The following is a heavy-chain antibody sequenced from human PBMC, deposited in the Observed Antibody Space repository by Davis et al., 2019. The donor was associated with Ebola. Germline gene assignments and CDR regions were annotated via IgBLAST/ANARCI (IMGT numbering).Heavy chain of an antibody. J-gene: IGHJ4*02. Sequence: PGGSLRLSCVASDYTFSTNFLSWVRQASGKGLEWVSLISNDGRTFSMESVEGRFTISRDNSKNTFYLQMNSLRVDDAALYYCAVGHYSGPGGWGQGLLVTVSS. CDR2: ISNDGRT. V-gene: IGHV3-53*01. D-gene: IGHD6-19*01. CDR3: AVGHYSGPGG. CDR1: DYTFSTNF.